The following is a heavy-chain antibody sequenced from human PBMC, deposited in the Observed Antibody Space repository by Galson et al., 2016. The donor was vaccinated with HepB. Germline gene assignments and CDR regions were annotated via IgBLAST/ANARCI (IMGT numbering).Heavy chain of an antibody. V-gene: IGHV3-30*04. CDR3: ARVGFGRSYCQWLDY. CDR1: GLTFTGYA. D-gene: IGHD3-10*01. CDR2: IFYDGSNK. J-gene: IGHJ4*02. Sequence: SLRLSCAASGLTFTGYAIHWARQAPGKGLEWVAVIFYDGSNKYYADSAKGRFTISRDDSKNTLYLQMDSLRPEDTAVYYCARVGFGRSYCQWLDYWGQGTLVTVSS.